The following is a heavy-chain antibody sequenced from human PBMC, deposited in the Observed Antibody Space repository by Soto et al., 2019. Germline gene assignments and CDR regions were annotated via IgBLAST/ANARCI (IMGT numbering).Heavy chain of an antibody. CDR3: VRDPWAFSSTWSFRLDS. Sequence: GRSLRLSCAACGFPFSRSFMHWVGQAPGQGLVWVARVNTDGSATVYAGSVKGRFTISRGNVRNTVSLEMNDLRAENIGVYFCVRDPWAFSSTWSFRLDSWGQGTRVTVSS. D-gene: IGHD2-2*01. CDR1: GFPFSRSF. CDR2: VNTDGSAT. J-gene: IGHJ5*02. V-gene: IGHV3-74*01.